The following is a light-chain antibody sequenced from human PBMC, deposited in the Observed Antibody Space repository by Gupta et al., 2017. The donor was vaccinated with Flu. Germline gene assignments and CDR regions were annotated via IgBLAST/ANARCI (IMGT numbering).Light chain of an antibody. Sequence: QSALTQSRSVSGSPGQSVTISCTGRSSDIGGYDYVSWYQQNPDKAPKLMIYDVTKRPSGVPDRFSGSKSGSTASLTISGLQADDEADYYCSSYAGSSTFWVFGGGTKLTVL. J-gene: IGLJ3*02. CDR3: SSYAGSSTFWV. CDR2: DVT. CDR1: SSDIGGYDY. V-gene: IGLV2-11*01.